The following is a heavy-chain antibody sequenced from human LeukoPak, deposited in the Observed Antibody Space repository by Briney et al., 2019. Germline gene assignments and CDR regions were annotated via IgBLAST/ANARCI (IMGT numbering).Heavy chain of an antibody. CDR2: IYTSGST. CDR3: ARSVWDILTDYYVYAFDI. V-gene: IGHV4-4*07. J-gene: IGHJ3*02. CDR1: GGSISSYY. D-gene: IGHD3-9*01. Sequence: PSETLSLTCTVTGGSISSYYWSWIRQPAGKGLEWIGRIYTSGSTNYNPSLKSRVTMSVDTSKNQFSLKLSSVTAADTAVYSCARSVWDILTDYYVYAFDIWGQGTMVTVSS.